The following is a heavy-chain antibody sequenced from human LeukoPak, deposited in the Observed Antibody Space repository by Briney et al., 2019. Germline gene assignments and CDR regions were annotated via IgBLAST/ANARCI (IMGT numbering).Heavy chain of an antibody. CDR2: ILAGGST. D-gene: IGHD1-26*01. J-gene: IGHJ5*02. CDR1: GFTFSNFA. CDR3: AKDFKHRDGRREFGP. Sequence: PGGSLRLSCAASGFTFSNFAMAWVRQTPEKGLQWVSGILAGGSTYYADSVKGRFTISRDNSKSTLYLQMNSLRVDDTAVYFCAKDFKHRDGRREFGPWGQGTLV. V-gene: IGHV3-23*01.